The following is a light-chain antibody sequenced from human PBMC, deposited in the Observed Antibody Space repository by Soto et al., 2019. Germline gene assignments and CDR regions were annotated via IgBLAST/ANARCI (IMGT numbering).Light chain of an antibody. J-gene: IGLJ2*01. V-gene: IGLV3-21*02. CDR2: DDG. CDR1: NIAIKS. CDR3: QVWDSSSDHRVV. Sequence: VLTQAPSVSVAPGQTARITCGGNNIAIKSVHWYQQKPGQAPVLVVYDDGDRPSGIPERFSGSNSGNTATLTITRVEAGVEADYHCQVWDSSSDHRVVFGGGTKLTVL.